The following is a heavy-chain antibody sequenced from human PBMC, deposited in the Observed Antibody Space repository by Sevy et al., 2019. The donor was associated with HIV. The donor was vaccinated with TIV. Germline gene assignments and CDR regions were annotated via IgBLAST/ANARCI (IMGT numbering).Heavy chain of an antibody. D-gene: IGHD6-19*01. J-gene: IGHJ4*02. CDR1: GFTFSSYT. CDR3: AIAGAVAVALDDS. V-gene: IGHV3-23*01. CDR2: ISSSSSST. Sequence: GGSLRLSCAASGFTFSSYTMTWVRQAPGKGLEWVSAISSSSSSTYYADSVKGRFTISRDNSKNSLYLQMNSLRAEDTAVCDCAIAGAVAVALDDSGGQETLVTFSS.